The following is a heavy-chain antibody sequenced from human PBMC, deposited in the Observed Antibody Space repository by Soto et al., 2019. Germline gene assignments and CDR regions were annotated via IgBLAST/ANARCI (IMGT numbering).Heavy chain of an antibody. Sequence: VQLLASGGNLVQPGESLRLSCAASGFTFSSYAMTWVRQAPGRGLEWVSSISNSGDSMYYADSVRGRFTISRDNSRNTLYLQMNSLRAEDTAVYYCAKGGGGNCYSRFDSWGQGTLVTVSS. V-gene: IGHV3-23*01. J-gene: IGHJ4*02. CDR2: ISNSGDSM. D-gene: IGHD2-15*01. CDR1: GFTFSSYA. CDR3: AKGGGGNCYSRFDS.